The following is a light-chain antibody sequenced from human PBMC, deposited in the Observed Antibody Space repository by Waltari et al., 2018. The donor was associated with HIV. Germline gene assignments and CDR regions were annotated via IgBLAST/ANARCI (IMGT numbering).Light chain of an antibody. CDR2: AAS. CDR1: ESVSSSN. Sequence: EIVLTQSPGTLSLSPGERGTLSCRASESVSSSNFLAWYQQKPGQAPRLLIYAASSRATGIPDRFSGSGSGTDFTLTISRLEPEEFAVYYCQQYGSSPLTFGGGTKVEIK. J-gene: IGKJ4*01. V-gene: IGKV3-20*01. CDR3: QQYGSSPLT.